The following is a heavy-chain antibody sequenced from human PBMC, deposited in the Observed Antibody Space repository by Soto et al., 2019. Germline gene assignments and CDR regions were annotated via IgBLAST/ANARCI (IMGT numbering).Heavy chain of an antibody. CDR3: TTVGAAAAGIDY. J-gene: IGHJ4*02. Sequence: GGSLRLSCAASGFTFSNAWMSWVRQAPGKGLEWVGRIKSKTDGGTTDYAAPVKGRFTISRDESKNTLYLQMISLKTEATAVYDSTTVGAAAAGIDYWGQGTLVTVSS. V-gene: IGHV3-15*01. CDR2: IKSKTDGGTT. CDR1: GFTFSNAW. D-gene: IGHD6-13*01.